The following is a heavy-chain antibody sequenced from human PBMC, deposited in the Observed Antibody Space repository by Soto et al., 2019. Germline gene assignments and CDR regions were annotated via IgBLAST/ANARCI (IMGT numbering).Heavy chain of an antibody. CDR3: ARRVNYYDRGYAFDL. Sequence: PGESLKISCKGSGYIFTSFWIAWVRQTPGKGLELMGIIYPGDSDTRYSPFFQGQVTISADKTISTAYLQWSSLQASDTALYYCARRVNYYDRGYAFDLWGQGALVTVSS. D-gene: IGHD3-10*02. J-gene: IGHJ4*02. CDR2: IYPGDSDT. V-gene: IGHV5-51*01. CDR1: GYIFTSFW.